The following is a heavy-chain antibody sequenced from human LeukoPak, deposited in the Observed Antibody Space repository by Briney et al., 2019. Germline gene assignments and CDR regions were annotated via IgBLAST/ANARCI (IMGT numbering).Heavy chain of an antibody. J-gene: IGHJ4*02. CDR2: ISYDGSNK. D-gene: IGHD1-14*01. CDR1: GFTFSSYA. V-gene: IGHV3-30*04. CDR3: AREILNHYYFDY. Sequence: PGGSLRLSCAASGFTFSSYAMHWVRQAPGKGLEWVALISYDGSNKYYADSVKGRFTISGDNSKNTLYLQMNSLRPEDMAVYYCAREILNHYYFDYWGQGTLVTVSS.